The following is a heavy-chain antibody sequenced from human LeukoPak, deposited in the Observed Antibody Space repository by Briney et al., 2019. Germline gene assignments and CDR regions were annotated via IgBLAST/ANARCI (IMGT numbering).Heavy chain of an antibody. D-gene: IGHD1-26*01. CDR3: ARQGSGGRAFDI. V-gene: IGHV4-59*08. CDR2: IYSSGST. Sequence: SETLSLTCTVSGGSISSYYWSWIRQPPGKGLEWIGYIYSSGSTNSNPSLKSRVTISVDTSKSQFSLKMTSVTAADTAVYYCARQGSGGRAFDIWGRGTMVTVSS. J-gene: IGHJ3*02. CDR1: GGSISSYY.